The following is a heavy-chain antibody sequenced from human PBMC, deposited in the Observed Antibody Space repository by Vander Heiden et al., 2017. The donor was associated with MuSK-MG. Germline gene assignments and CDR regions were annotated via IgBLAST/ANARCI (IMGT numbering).Heavy chain of an antibody. J-gene: IGHJ5*02. D-gene: IGHD2-15*01. CDR1: GFTFGDYA. Sequence: EVQLVESGGGLVKPGRSLRLSCTASGFTFGDYAMSWFRQAPGKGLEWVGFIRSKAYGGTTEYAASVKGRFTISRDDSKSIAYLQMNSLKTEDTAVYYCTRAPYYCSGGSCYMFSWFDPWGQGTLVTVSS. CDR3: TRAPYYCSGGSCYMFSWFDP. CDR2: IRSKAYGGTT. V-gene: IGHV3-49*05.